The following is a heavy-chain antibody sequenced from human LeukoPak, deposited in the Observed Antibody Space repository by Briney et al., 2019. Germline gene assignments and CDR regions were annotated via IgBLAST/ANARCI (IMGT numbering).Heavy chain of an antibody. CDR1: GGSISSSSYY. CDR3: ARGSVVVVAATHYYYYGMDV. Sequence: SETLSLTRTVSGGSISSSSYYWGWIRQPPGRGLEWIGSIYYSGSTYYNPSLKSRVTISVDTSKNQFSLKLSSVTAAATAVYYCARGSVVVVAATHYYYYGMDVWGQGTTVTVSS. J-gene: IGHJ6*02. CDR2: IYYSGST. D-gene: IGHD2-15*01. V-gene: IGHV4-39*01.